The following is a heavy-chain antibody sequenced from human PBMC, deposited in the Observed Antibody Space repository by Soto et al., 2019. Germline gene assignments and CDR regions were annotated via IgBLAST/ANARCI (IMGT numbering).Heavy chain of an antibody. Sequence: SETLSLTCTVSGGSISSGGYYWSWIRQHPGKGLEWIGYIYYSGSTYHNPSLKSRVTISVDTSKNQFSLKLSSVTAADTAVYYCARGARRWLQGYYFGYWGQGTLVTVSS. V-gene: IGHV4-31*03. D-gene: IGHD5-12*01. CDR3: ARGARRWLQGYYFGY. J-gene: IGHJ4*02. CDR1: GGSISSGGYY. CDR2: IYYSGST.